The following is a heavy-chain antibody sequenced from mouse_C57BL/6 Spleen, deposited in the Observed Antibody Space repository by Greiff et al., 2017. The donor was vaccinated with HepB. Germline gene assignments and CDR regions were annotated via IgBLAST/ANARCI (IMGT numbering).Heavy chain of an antibody. V-gene: IGHV1-61*01. J-gene: IGHJ2*01. D-gene: IGHD1-1*01. CDR2: IYPSDSET. Sequence: QVQLQQPGAELVRPGSSVKLSCKASGYTFTSYWMDWVKQRPGQGLEWIGNIYPSDSETHYNQKFKDKATLTVDKSSSTAYMQLSSLTSEDSAFYYCARGGYYGSFYYFDYWGQGTTLTVSS. CDR1: GYTFTSYW. CDR3: ARGGYYGSFYYFDY.